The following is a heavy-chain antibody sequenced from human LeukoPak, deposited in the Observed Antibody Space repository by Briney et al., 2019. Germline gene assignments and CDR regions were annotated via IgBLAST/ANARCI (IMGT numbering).Heavy chain of an antibody. V-gene: IGHV4-4*07. CDR2: IYTSGST. J-gene: IGHJ6*02. CDR3: ARDQGSSWPYYYYGVDV. D-gene: IGHD6-13*01. CDR1: GGSISSYY. Sequence: SETLSLTCTVSGGSISSYYWSWIRQPAGKGLEWIGRIYTSGSTNYNPSLKSRVTMSVDTSKNQFSLKLSSVTAADTAVYYCARDQGSSWPYYYYGVDVWGQGTTVTVSS.